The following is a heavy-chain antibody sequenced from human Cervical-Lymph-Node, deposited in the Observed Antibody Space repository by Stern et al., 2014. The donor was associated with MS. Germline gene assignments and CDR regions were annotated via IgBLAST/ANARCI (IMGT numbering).Heavy chain of an antibody. J-gene: IGHJ4*02. CDR3: ARGQRYFDY. CDR1: GYTFTSSS. CDR2: INPSGDST. V-gene: IGHV1-46*01. Sequence: QMQLVQSGPEVKKTGASVKLSCKAPGYTFTSSSMHWVRQAPGQGLEWMGIINPSGDSTTYAPKFQGRVTMTRDTSSSTVYMELSSLGSEDTAVYYCARGQRYFDYWGQGTLVTVSS.